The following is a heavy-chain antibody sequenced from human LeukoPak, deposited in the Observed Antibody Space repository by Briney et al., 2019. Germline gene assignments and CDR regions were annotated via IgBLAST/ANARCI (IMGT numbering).Heavy chain of an antibody. J-gene: IGHJ6*02. CDR1: GGSVGSGGYY. Sequence: SETLSLTCTVSGGSVGSGGYYWSWIRQSPGKGLEWIGNVYYSGSAYYNPSLESRVTMSVDTSTNQFSLKLSSVTAADTAVYYCARSAVIVATNPYYYYGMDVWGQGTTVTVSS. D-gene: IGHD5-12*01. CDR2: VYYSGSA. V-gene: IGHV4-39*07. CDR3: ARSAVIVATNPYYYYGMDV.